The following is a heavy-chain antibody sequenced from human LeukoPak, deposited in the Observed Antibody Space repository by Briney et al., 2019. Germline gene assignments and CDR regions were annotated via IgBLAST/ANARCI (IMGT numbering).Heavy chain of an antibody. Sequence: GGSLRLSCAASGFAFSTYAMAWVRQASEKGLQWVSTISTSGRATYYADSVEGRFTISRDNSKNTRYLQMNSLRADDTAVYYCAKARGSSVYEQFDYWGQGTQVTVSP. V-gene: IGHV3-23*01. D-gene: IGHD5/OR15-5a*01. CDR2: ISTSGRAT. CDR3: AKARGSSVYEQFDY. CDR1: GFAFSTYA. J-gene: IGHJ4*02.